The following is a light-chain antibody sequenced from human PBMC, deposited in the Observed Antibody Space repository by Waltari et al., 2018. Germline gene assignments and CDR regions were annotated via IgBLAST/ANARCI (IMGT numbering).Light chain of an antibody. V-gene: IGKV4-1*01. CDR3: QQSYSPPYT. Sequence: DIVMTQSPDSLAVSLGERATINCESSHSLFKTFNNNNYLAWYQQKPGQPPRLLIYWASNRESGVPDRFTGSGSGTDFTLTISNLQAEDVAVYYCQQSYSPPYTFGQGTKLEMK. CDR1: HSLFKTFNNNNY. CDR2: WAS. J-gene: IGKJ2*01.